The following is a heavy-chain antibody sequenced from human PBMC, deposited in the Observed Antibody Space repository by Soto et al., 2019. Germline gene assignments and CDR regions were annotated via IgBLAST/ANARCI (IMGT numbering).Heavy chain of an antibody. D-gene: IGHD3-3*01. CDR1: GGSISSSSYY. V-gene: IGHV4-39*01. CDR3: ARHYDFWSGYHVTFDY. CDR2: IYYSGST. Sequence: QLQLQESGPGLVKPSETLSLTCTVSGGSISSSSYYWGWIRQPPGKGLEWIGSIYYSGSTYYNPSLKSRVTISVDTSKNQFSLKLSSVTAADTAVDYCARHYDFWSGYHVTFDYWGQGTLVTVSS. J-gene: IGHJ4*02.